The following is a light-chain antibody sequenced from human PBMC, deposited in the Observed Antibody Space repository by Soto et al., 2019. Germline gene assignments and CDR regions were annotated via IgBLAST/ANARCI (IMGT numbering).Light chain of an antibody. CDR1: QSIDNY. CDR2: DAS. J-gene: IGKJ4*01. CDR3: QQRSKWPLT. V-gene: IGKV3-11*01. Sequence: IVLIQSPATLSLSPGERATLSCRASQSIDNYLGWYQQKPGQAPRLLIYDASNRAAGIPARFSGSGSGTDFTLTISSLEPEDFAVYYCQQRSKWPLTFGGGTKVEIK.